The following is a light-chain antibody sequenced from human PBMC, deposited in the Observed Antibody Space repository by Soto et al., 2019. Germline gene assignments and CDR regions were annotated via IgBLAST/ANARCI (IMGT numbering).Light chain of an antibody. J-gene: IGLJ1*01. CDR2: DVS. CDR3: SSYTTTGTQV. CDR1: TSDVGGFDY. V-gene: IGLV2-14*03. Sequence: QSVLTQPASVSGTPVQSITLSCTGTTSDVGGFDYVSWYQQHPGKAPKLMIFDVSNRPSRVSDRFSGSKSGNTASLTISGLQAEDEADYYCSSYTTTGTQVFGTGTKVTVL.